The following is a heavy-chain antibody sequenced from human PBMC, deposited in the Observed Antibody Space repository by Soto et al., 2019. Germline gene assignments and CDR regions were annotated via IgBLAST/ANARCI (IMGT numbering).Heavy chain of an antibody. CDR3: AKGDHSSGWYWYFQD. J-gene: IGHJ1*01. CDR1: EFTFSSYA. D-gene: IGHD6-19*01. Sequence: EVQLLESGGGLVQPGGSLRLSCVGSEFTFSSYAMSWVRQAPGKGLEWVSTISGSSGGTYYTDSVKGRFTISRDNSKNTLHLQMNSLRAEDTAVYYCAKGDHSSGWYWYFQDWGQGTLVTVSS. V-gene: IGHV3-23*01. CDR2: ISGSSGGT.